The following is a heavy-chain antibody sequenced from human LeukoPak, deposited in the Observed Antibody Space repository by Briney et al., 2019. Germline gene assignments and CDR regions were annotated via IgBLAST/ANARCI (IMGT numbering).Heavy chain of an antibody. CDR2: IKQDGSEK. V-gene: IGHV3-7*01. CDR3: ASSFSIFGVVPTY. J-gene: IGHJ4*02. D-gene: IGHD3-3*01. CDR1: GFTFSSYS. Sequence: GGSLRLSCAAFGFTFSSYSMNWVRQAPGKGLEWVANIKQDGSEKYYVDSVKGRFTISRDNAKNSLYLQMNSLRAENTAVYYCASSFSIFGVVPTYWGQGTLVTVSS.